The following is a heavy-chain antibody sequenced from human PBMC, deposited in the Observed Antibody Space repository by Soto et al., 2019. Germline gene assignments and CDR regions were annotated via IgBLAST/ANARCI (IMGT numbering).Heavy chain of an antibody. V-gene: IGHV1-18*01. CDR3: AREKDYGHFDY. D-gene: IGHD4-17*01. CDR1: GYSFTIYG. Sequence: QVQLVQSGAEVKKPGASVRVSCKASGYSFTIYGITWVRQAPGQGPEWMGWISTYDGNTNYAQKLQGRVTMTTDTSTSTAYMELRSLRSDDTAVYYCAREKDYGHFDYWGQGTLVTVSS. J-gene: IGHJ4*02. CDR2: ISTYDGNT.